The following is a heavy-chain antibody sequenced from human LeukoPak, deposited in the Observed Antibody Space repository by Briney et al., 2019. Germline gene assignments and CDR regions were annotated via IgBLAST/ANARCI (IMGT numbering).Heavy chain of an antibody. CDR2: IYYSGSS. V-gene: IGHV4-30-4*08. CDR1: GGSFSSGDYY. D-gene: IGHD5-18*01. Sequence: RPSETLSLTCAVYGGSFSSGDYYWSWIRQPPGKGLEWIGYIYYSGSSYYNPSLKSRVAISLDTSKNQVSLELTSMTAADTAVYYCARTYSYAYEFDYWGQGTLVTVSS. J-gene: IGHJ4*02. CDR3: ARTYSYAYEFDY.